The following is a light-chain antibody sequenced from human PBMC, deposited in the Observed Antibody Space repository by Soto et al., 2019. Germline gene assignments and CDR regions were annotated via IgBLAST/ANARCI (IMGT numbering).Light chain of an antibody. V-gene: IGKV3-11*01. J-gene: IGKJ4*01. CDR3: QQRSSWPLA. Sequence: IGLTQSPDTLSLSPGEKAPPSCKASPSVCRYLTWYRQKPGQGPKLLNYDASNKATAIPTRISGSGSGTNFTLTISNLQPEDLAVYYCQQRSSWPLAFGGGTQVEIK. CDR1: PSVCRY. CDR2: DAS.